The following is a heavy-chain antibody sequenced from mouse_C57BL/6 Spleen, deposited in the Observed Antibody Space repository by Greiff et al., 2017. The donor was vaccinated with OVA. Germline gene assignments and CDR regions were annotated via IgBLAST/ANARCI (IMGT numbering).Heavy chain of an antibody. V-gene: IGHV14-2*01. Sequence: VQLQQSGAELVKPGASVKLSCTASGFNIKDYYMHWVKQRTEQGLEWIGRIDPEDGETKYAPKFKGKATITADTSSNTAYLQLSSLTSEDTAVYYCARPRYGNYRYYAMDYWGHGTSVTVSS. CDR3: ARPRYGNYRYYAMDY. CDR1: GFNIKDYY. J-gene: IGHJ4*01. D-gene: IGHD2-1*01. CDR2: IDPEDGET.